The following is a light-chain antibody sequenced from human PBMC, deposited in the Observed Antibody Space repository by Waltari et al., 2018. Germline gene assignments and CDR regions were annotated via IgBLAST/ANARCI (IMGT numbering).Light chain of an antibody. Sequence: DIVMTQSPDSLAVSLGERATINCKSSQSIFPSSSHRNDLAWYQHKHGKPAKLLIFWASSRESGVPDRFSGSGSGTDFTLTISSLQAEDVAVYYCQQFYSTPYTFGQGTKLEI. J-gene: IGKJ2*01. V-gene: IGKV4-1*01. CDR2: WAS. CDR1: QSIFPSSSHRND. CDR3: QQFYSTPYT.